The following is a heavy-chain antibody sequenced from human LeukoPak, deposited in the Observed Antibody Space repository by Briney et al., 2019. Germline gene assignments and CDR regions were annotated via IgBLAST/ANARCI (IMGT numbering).Heavy chain of an antibody. Sequence: SGTLSLTCAVSGGSITTNNWWTWVRQPLGKGLEWIGEIYHTGNTNFNPSLKSRLTILVDKSKNQFSLNLYSVTAADTAVYYCARGMIGDYDLPFDLWGQGTLVTVSS. J-gene: IGHJ4*02. CDR3: ARGMIGDYDLPFDL. V-gene: IGHV4-4*02. D-gene: IGHD5-12*01. CDR1: GGSITTNNW. CDR2: IYHTGNT.